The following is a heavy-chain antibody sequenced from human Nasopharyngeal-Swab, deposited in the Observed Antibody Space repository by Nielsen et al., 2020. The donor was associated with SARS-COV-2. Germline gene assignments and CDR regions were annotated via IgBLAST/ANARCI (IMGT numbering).Heavy chain of an antibody. CDR3: ARGNGGPHVDIVATITRSLYYYYYMDA. CDR2: INHRVST. J-gene: IGHJ6*03. D-gene: IGHD5-12*01. Sequence: WIRQPPGKGLEWIGEINHRVSTNYNPSLKSRVTISVVTSKNQLSLKLSSVTAADTAVYYCARGNGGPHVDIVATITRSLYYYYYMDAWGKGTTVTVSS. V-gene: IGHV4-34*01.